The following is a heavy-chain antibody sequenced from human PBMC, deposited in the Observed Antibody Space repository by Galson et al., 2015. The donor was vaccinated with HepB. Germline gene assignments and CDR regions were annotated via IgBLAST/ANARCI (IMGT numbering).Heavy chain of an antibody. CDR3: AREGVAAAGSVKGAFDI. V-gene: IGHV5-51*01. CDR1: GYSFTTYW. CDR2: IYPSNSDT. D-gene: IGHD6-13*01. J-gene: IGHJ3*02. Sequence: QSGAEVKKPGESLKISCTGSGYSFTTYWIGWVRQMPGKGLEWMGIIYPSNSDTRYSPSFQDQVTISADKSISTAYLQWSSLKASDTAMYYRAREGVAAAGSVKGAFDIWGQGTLVTVSS.